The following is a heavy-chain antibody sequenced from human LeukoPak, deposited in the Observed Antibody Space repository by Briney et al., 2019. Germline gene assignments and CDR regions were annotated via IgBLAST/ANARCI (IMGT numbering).Heavy chain of an antibody. CDR1: GFTFSSYV. D-gene: IGHD3-22*01. CDR2: ISSRSSYI. Sequence: RGSLRLSCAASGFTFSSYVMHWVRQAPGKGLEWVSSISSRSSYIYYADSVKGRFTISRDNAKNSLYLQMNSLRAEDTAVYYCARDGNTMIVAFYYFDYWGQGTLVTVSS. V-gene: IGHV3-21*01. CDR3: ARDGNTMIVAFYYFDY. J-gene: IGHJ4*02.